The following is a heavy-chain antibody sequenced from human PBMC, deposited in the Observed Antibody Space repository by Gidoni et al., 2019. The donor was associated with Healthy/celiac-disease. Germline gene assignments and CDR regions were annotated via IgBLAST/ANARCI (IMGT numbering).Heavy chain of an antibody. CDR1: GFTFSSYA. CDR2: ISYDGSNK. J-gene: IGHJ4*02. CDR3: ARDIPGYSGYDPLGY. V-gene: IGHV3-30-3*01. D-gene: IGHD5-12*01. Sequence: QVQLVESGGGVVQPWRSLRLSCPASGFTFSSYAMHWVRQAPGKGLEWVAVISYDGSNKYYADSVKGRFTISRDNSKNTLYLQMNSLRAEDTAVYYCARDIPGYSGYDPLGYWGQGTLVTVSS.